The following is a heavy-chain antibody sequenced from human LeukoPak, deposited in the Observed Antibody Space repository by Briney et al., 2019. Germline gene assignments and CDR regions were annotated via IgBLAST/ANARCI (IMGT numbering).Heavy chain of an antibody. CDR2: INHSGST. J-gene: IGHJ5*02. Sequence: LETLSLTCAVYGGSFSGYYWSWIRQPPGKGLEWIGEINHSGSTNYNPSLKSRVTISVDTSKNQFSLKLSSVTAADTAVYYCARGYYSSWYVNWFDPWGQGTLVTVSS. D-gene: IGHD6-13*01. CDR3: ARGYYSSWYVNWFDP. V-gene: IGHV4-34*01. CDR1: GGSFSGYY.